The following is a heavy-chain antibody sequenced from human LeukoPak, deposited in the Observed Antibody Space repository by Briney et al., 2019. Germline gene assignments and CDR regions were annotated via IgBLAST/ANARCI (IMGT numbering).Heavy chain of an antibody. D-gene: IGHD1-1*01. CDR2: IYTSGSS. CDR3: ARDLRQYKTGQYGMDA. V-gene: IGHV4-4*07. Sequence: SETLSLTCTVSGVSISSYYWSWIRQPAGKGLEWIGRIYTSGSSNYNPSLKSRVTMSVDTSKNQFSLKLSPVTAADTAVHYCARDLRQYKTGQYGMDASGPGNPVTVSS. CDR1: GVSISSYY. J-gene: IGHJ6*02.